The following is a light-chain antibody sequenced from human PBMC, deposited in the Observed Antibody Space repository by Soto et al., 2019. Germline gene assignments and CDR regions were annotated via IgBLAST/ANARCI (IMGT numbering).Light chain of an antibody. Sequence: QSVLTQPASVSGSPGQSITISCTGTSSDVGGYNYVSWYQQHPGKAPKLMIYEVSNRPSGVSNRFSGSKSGNTASLTISGLQAEDEADYHCAAWDDSLTAYVFGTGTKVTVL. CDR3: AAWDDSLTAYV. V-gene: IGLV2-14*01. CDR1: SSDVGGYNY. J-gene: IGLJ1*01. CDR2: EVS.